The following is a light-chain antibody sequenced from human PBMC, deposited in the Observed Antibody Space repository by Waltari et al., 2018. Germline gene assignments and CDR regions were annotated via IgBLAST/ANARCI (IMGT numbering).Light chain of an antibody. CDR1: SGHTNNI. Sequence: QLVLTQSPSASAPLGASVKLTCTLSSGHTNNIIAWHQQHPKTGPRYLMKVNSAGSHNKGDKFPERFSGSSSGAGRYLTISSLQSEDEADYYCQTGGHGTWVFGGGTKLTVL. V-gene: IGLV4-69*01. J-gene: IGLJ3*02. CDR3: QTGGHGTWV. CDR2: VNSAGSH.